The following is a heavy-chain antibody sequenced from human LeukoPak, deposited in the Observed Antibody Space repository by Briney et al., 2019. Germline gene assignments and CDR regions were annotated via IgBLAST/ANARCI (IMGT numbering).Heavy chain of an antibody. Sequence: GGSLRLSCAASGFTFSSYSMNWVRQAPGKGLEWVSYISSSSSTIYYADSVKGRFTFSRDNAKNSLYLQMNSLRDEDTAVYYCARDRPVYYYDSSGYYDIFDYWGQGTLVTVSS. CDR1: GFTFSSYS. J-gene: IGHJ4*02. CDR3: ARDRPVYYYDSSGYYDIFDY. CDR2: ISSSSSTI. V-gene: IGHV3-48*02. D-gene: IGHD3-22*01.